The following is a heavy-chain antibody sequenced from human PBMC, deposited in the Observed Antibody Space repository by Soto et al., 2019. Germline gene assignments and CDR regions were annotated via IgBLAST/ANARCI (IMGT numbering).Heavy chain of an antibody. Sequence: GGSLRLSCAASGFTFSSYGMHWVRQAPGKGPEWVAVIWYDGSNKYYADSVKGRFTISRDNSKNTLYLQMNSLRAEDTAVYYCARAVRQQLAYYYYGMEVWGQGTTVTVSS. CDR3: ARAVRQQLAYYYYGMEV. J-gene: IGHJ6*02. V-gene: IGHV3-33*01. CDR2: IWYDGSNK. CDR1: GFTFSSYG. D-gene: IGHD6-13*01.